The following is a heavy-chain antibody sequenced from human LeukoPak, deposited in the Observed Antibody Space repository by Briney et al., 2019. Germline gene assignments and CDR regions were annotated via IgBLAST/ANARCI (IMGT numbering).Heavy chain of an antibody. CDR3: ARDIFTVPARNAFDI. J-gene: IGHJ3*02. CDR2: INPNSSGT. V-gene: IGHV1-2*02. Sequence: ASVKVSCMASRYTFTGYYMHWVRQAPGQGFEWMGWINPNSSGTSYAQKFQGRVTMTRDTSINTAYMDLSSLISDDTAVYYCARDIFTVPARNAFDIWGQGTMVTVSS. CDR1: RYTFTGYY. D-gene: IGHD2-2*01.